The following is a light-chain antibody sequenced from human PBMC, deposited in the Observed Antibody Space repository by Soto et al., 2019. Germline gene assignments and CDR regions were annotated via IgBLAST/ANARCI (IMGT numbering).Light chain of an antibody. CDR1: QTVDHAY. V-gene: IGKV3-20*01. Sequence: VLTQSPGTLPLSLGDRATLSCRASQTVDHAYVAWYQQRPGQAPSLLVYGASTRATEVPERFSGSGSGADFTLTISRLEPEGSAVYYCQQYGNSPWTFGQGTKVEIK. CDR3: QQYGNSPWT. CDR2: GAS. J-gene: IGKJ1*01.